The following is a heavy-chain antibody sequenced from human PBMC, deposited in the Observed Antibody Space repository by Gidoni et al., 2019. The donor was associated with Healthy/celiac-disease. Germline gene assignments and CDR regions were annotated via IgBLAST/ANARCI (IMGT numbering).Heavy chain of an antibody. Sequence: EVQLVESGGGLVKPGGSFRLYCAASGFTFSNAWLSWVRLAPGKGLEWVGSIKSKADGGTKDYAETGKGRLNISRDDSKNKLYLQMNSLKTEDTAVYYCTTDIDTAMVLWGQGTLVTVSS. J-gene: IGHJ4*02. V-gene: IGHV3-15*01. CDR2: IKSKADGGTK. D-gene: IGHD5-18*01. CDR1: GFTFSNAW. CDR3: TTDIDTAMVL.